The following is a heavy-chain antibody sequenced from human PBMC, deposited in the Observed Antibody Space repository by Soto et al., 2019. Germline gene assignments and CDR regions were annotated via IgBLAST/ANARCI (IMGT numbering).Heavy chain of an antibody. CDR2: VNTYNGNP. CDR1: GYTFTNYA. J-gene: IGHJ4*02. Sequence: QVQLVQSGVEVKKPGASMKFSCKASGYTFTNYAISWVRQAPGRGLEWMGWVNTYNGNPNYAQIFQGRVTMTTDTSTGTAYMELRSLKSDDSAVYSCARDSQYSTDWQRFDSWGQGTLVTVSS. D-gene: IGHD6-6*01. V-gene: IGHV1-18*01. CDR3: ARDSQYSTDWQRFDS.